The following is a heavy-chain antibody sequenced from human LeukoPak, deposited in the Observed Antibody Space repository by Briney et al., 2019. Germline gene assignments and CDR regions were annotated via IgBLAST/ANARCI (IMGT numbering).Heavy chain of an antibody. V-gene: IGHV4-59*01. CDR2: IYYSGST. CDR1: GGSTSSYY. Sequence: SETLSLTCTVSGGSTSSYYWSWIRQPPGKGLEWIGYIYYSGSTNYNPSLKSRVTISVDTSKNQFSLKLSSVTAADTAVYYCARGHGSYYYDSSGYLLTDYWGQGTLVTVSS. D-gene: IGHD3-22*01. J-gene: IGHJ4*02. CDR3: ARGHGSYYYDSSGYLLTDY.